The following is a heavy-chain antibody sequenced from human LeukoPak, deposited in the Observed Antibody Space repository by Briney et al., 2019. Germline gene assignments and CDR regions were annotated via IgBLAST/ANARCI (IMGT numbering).Heavy chain of an antibody. Sequence: SVKVSCKASGGTFSSYAIIWVRQAPGQGLEWMGRIIPIFGIANYAQKFQGRVTITADKSTSTAYMELSSLRSEDTAVYYCARESDYDHWFDPWGQGTLVTVSS. D-gene: IGHD5-12*01. CDR1: GGTFSSYA. J-gene: IGHJ5*02. CDR3: ARESDYDHWFDP. CDR2: IIPIFGIA. V-gene: IGHV1-69*04.